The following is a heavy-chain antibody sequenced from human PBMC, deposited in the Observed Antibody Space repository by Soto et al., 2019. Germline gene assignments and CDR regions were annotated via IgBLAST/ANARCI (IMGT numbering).Heavy chain of an antibody. V-gene: IGHV1-3*05. CDR1: GYTFTSYA. CDR3: ARGIVGVTALDS. Sequence: QVQLVQSGAEEKKPGASVKVSCKASGYTFTSYAMHWVRQAPGQRLEWMGWINAGNGNTKYSQKFQGRVTITRDTSASTADMELSTLGSEDTAVYYWARGIVGVTALDSWGQGTLVTVSS. J-gene: IGHJ4*02. CDR2: INAGNGNT. D-gene: IGHD2-21*02.